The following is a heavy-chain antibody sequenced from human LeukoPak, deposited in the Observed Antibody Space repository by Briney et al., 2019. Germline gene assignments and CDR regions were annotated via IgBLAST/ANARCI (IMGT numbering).Heavy chain of an antibody. CDR2: INHSGST. Sequence: SETLSLTCAVYGGSFSGYYWSWIRQPPGKGLEWIGEINHSGSTNYNPSLKSRVTISVDTSKNQFSLKLSSVTAADTAVYYCARGRGSGQGSPYGMDVWGQGTTVTVSS. V-gene: IGHV4-34*01. D-gene: IGHD6-25*01. J-gene: IGHJ6*02. CDR3: ARGRGSGQGSPYGMDV. CDR1: GGSFSGYY.